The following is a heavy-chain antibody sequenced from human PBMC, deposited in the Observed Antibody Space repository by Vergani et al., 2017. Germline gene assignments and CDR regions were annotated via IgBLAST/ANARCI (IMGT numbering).Heavy chain of an antibody. J-gene: IGHJ3*02. Sequence: EVQLVPSGAEVKTPGESLKISCKCSGYSFTSYWIGWVRQMPGKGLEWLGIIYPGDSDTRYSPSFHGQVTISADKSISTAYLQWSSLKASDTAMYDCARRLRWVGDAFDIWGQGTMVTVSS. V-gene: IGHV5-51*01. D-gene: IGHD4-23*01. CDR3: ARRLRWVGDAFDI. CDR1: GYSFTSYW. CDR2: IYPGDSDT.